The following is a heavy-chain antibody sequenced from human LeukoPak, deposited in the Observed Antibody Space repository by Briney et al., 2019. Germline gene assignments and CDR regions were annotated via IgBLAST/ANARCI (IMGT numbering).Heavy chain of an antibody. CDR1: GFTFSSYW. D-gene: IGHD3-22*01. Sequence: GGSLRLSCAASGFTFSSYWMHWVRQAPGKGLVWVSRINSDGSSTSYADSVKGRFTISRDNAKNTLSLKMNSLRAEDTAVYYCAPVGYDSSGYRPFDPWGQGTLVTVSS. CDR2: INSDGSST. V-gene: IGHV3-74*01. CDR3: APVGYDSSGYRPFDP. J-gene: IGHJ5*02.